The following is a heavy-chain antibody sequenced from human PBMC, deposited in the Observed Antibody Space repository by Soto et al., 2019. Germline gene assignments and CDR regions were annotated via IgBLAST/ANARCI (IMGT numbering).Heavy chain of an antibody. Sequence: GASVKVSCKVSGYTLTELSMHWVRQAPGKGLEWMGGFDPEDGETIYAQKFQGRVTMTEDTSTDTAYMELSSLRSEDTAVYYCATVAVSMNDGGNWFDPWGQGTLVTVSS. CDR3: ATVAVSMNDGGNWFDP. V-gene: IGHV1-24*01. CDR1: GYTLTELS. D-gene: IGHD1-1*01. J-gene: IGHJ5*02. CDR2: FDPEDGET.